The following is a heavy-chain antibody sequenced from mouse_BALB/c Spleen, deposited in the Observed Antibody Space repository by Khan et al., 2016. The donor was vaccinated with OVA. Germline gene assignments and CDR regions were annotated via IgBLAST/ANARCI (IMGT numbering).Heavy chain of an antibody. J-gene: IGHJ3*01. Sequence: QVQLKESGPGLVQPSQSLSITCTVSGFSLTTYGVHWVRQSPGKGLEWLGLIWSGGNTDYNAAFISRLSISKDNSKSQVSFKMNSLQADDTAIYYCARNSYRYDFTYWGQGTLVTVSA. D-gene: IGHD2-14*01. CDR2: IWSGGNT. CDR1: GFSLTTYG. V-gene: IGHV2-4-1*01. CDR3: ARNSYRYDFTY.